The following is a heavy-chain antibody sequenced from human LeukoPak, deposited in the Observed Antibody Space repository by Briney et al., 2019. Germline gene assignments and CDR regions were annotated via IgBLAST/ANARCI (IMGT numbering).Heavy chain of an antibody. CDR1: GGTFSSYA. V-gene: IGHV1-69*13. J-gene: IGHJ4*02. D-gene: IGHD3-22*01. CDR2: IIPIFGTA. CDR3: ARNVMNYYDSSGSFDY. Sequence: ASVKVSCKASGGTFSSYAISWVRQAPGQGLEWMGGIIPIFGTANYAQKFQGRVTITADESTSTAYMELSSLRSEDTAVYYCARNVMNYYDSSGSFDYWGQGTLVTVSS.